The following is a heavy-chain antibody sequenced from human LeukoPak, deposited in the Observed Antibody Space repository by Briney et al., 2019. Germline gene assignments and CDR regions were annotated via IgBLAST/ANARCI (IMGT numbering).Heavy chain of an antibody. D-gene: IGHD2-2*01. J-gene: IGHJ4*02. V-gene: IGHV1-3*01. CDR1: GSTFTSYA. Sequence: ASVKVSCKASGSTFTSYAMHWVRQAPGQRLEWMGWINAGNGNTKYSQKFQGRVTITRDTSASTAYMELSSLRSEDTAVYYCARGEYQLLWGFDYWGQGTLVTVSS. CDR2: INAGNGNT. CDR3: ARGEYQLLWGFDY.